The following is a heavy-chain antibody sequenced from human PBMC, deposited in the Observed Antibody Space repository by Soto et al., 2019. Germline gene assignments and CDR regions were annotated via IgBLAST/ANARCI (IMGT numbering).Heavy chain of an antibody. V-gene: IGHV3-49*03. CDR3: TIGVWEMATIRPENY. CDR2: IRSKPYGGTA. Sequence: PGGSLRLSCTASGFTFGDYAMSWFRQAPGKGLEWVGFIRSKPYGGTAEYAASVKGRFTISRDDSKSVAYLQMNSLKIEDTAVYYCTIGVWEMATIRPENYWGQGTLVTVSS. J-gene: IGHJ4*02. D-gene: IGHD5-12*01. CDR1: GFTFGDYA.